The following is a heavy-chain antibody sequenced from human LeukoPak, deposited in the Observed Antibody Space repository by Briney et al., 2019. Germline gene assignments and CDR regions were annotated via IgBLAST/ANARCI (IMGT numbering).Heavy chain of an antibody. J-gene: IGHJ4*02. D-gene: IGHD1-26*01. CDR3: ARDPVEWELLLDY. CDR1: GFTFSNYW. CDR2: MNIDGSEK. V-gene: IGHV3-7*01. Sequence: GGSLRLSCAASGFTFSNYWMGWVRQAPGKRPEWVANMNIDGSEKYYADSVKGRYSISRDNARNSVYLQMASLRVEDTAVYYCARDPVEWELLLDYWGQGTLVTVSS.